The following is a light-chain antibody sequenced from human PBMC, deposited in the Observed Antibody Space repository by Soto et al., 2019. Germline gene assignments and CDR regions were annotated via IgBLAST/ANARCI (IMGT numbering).Light chain of an antibody. CDR2: KAS. CDR1: QSISSW. Sequence: DIQMTQSPSTLSASVGDRVTITCRASQSISSWLAWYQQKPGKAPKLLIYKASSLESGVPSRFSGSGSGTEVTLTISSLQPDDFATYYCQQYNSYPWTFGLGTKVEIK. V-gene: IGKV1-5*03. CDR3: QQYNSYPWT. J-gene: IGKJ1*01.